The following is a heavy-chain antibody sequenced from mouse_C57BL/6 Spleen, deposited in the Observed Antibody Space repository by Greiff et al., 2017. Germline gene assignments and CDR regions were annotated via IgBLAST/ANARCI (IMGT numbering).Heavy chain of an antibody. J-gene: IGHJ3*01. CDR1: GFTFSDFY. CDR3: ARYGGDSWFAY. V-gene: IGHV7-1*01. Sequence: EVKVVESGGGLVQSGRSLRLSCATSGFTFSDFYMEWVRQAPGKGLEWIAASRNKANDYTTEYSASVKGRFIVSRDTSQSILYLQMNALRAEDSAIYYCARYGGDSWFAYRGQGTLVTVSS. CDR2: SRNKANDYTT.